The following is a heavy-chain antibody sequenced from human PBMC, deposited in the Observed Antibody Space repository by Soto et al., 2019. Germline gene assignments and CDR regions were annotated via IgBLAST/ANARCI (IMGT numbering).Heavy chain of an antibody. CDR1: GFTFSGYA. J-gene: IGHJ6*02. D-gene: IGHD1-1*01. CDR3: ARGAATGTYYYLPMDV. CDR2: ISYDGSNR. Sequence: PGGSLRLSCAASGFTFSGYAMHWVRQAPGKGLEYVEGISYDGSNRYYADSVKGRFTISRDNSKNTLNLQMNSLRGEDTAVYYCARGAATGTYYYLPMDVWGQGTTVTVSS. V-gene: IGHV3-30-3*01.